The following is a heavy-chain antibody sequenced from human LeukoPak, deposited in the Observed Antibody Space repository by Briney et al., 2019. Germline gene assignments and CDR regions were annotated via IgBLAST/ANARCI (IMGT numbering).Heavy chain of an antibody. CDR1: GGSFSGYY. D-gene: IGHD1-26*01. CDR2: INHSGST. CDR3: ARVDVGEGRIGVSFDY. Sequence: SETLSLTCAVYGGSFSGYYWSWIRQPPGKGLEWIGEINHSGSTNYNPSLKSRVTISVDTSKNQFSLKLSSVTAADTAVYYCARVDVGEGRIGVSFDYWGQGTLVTVSS. V-gene: IGHV4-34*01. J-gene: IGHJ4*02.